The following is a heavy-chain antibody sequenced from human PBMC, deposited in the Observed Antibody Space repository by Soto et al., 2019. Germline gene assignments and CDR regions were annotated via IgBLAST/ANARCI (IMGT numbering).Heavy chain of an antibody. D-gene: IGHD3-22*01. J-gene: IGHJ4*02. Sequence: GGSLRLSCAASGFTFSSYGMHWVRQAPGKGLEWVAVIWYDGSNKYYADSVKGRFTISRDNSKNTLYLQMNSLRAEDTAVYYCARDPHPDLNYYDSSELSDNWGQGTLVTVSS. CDR2: IWYDGSNK. CDR3: ARDPHPDLNYYDSSELSDN. V-gene: IGHV3-33*01. CDR1: GFTFSSYG.